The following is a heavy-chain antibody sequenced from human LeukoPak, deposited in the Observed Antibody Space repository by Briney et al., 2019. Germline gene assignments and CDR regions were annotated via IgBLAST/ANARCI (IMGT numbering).Heavy chain of an antibody. D-gene: IGHD1-26*01. J-gene: IGHJ4*02. CDR3: AKCSSYYSGSYVY. Sequence: GGSLRLACAASGFTFSSYAMSWVRQAPGKGLEWVSAISGSGGSTYYADSVKGRFTISRDDSKNTLYLQMNSLRAEDTAVYYCAKCSSYYSGSYVYWGQGTLVTVSS. CDR1: GFTFSSYA. V-gene: IGHV3-23*01. CDR2: ISGSGGST.